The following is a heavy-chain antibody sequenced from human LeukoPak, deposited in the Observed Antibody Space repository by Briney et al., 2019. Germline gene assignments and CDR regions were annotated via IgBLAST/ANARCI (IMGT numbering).Heavy chain of an antibody. CDR3: ARSVNGYNYG. J-gene: IGHJ4*02. CDR2: IDNDGSVT. V-gene: IGHV3-74*01. Sequence: GGSLRLSCAASGFIFSSHWMHWVRQAPGKGLVWVSRIDNDGSVTGYADSVKGRFTISRDNAKNTLYLQMNGLRAEDTAVYYCARSVNGYNYGWGQGTLVTVAS. CDR1: GFIFSSHW. D-gene: IGHD5-24*01.